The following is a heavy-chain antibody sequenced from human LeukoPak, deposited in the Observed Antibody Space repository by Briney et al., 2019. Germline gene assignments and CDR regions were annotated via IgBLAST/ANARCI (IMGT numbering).Heavy chain of an antibody. CDR3: ARIRAFAGTGDY. CDR1: GFTFSSYS. V-gene: IGHV3-48*01. D-gene: IGHD6-13*01. Sequence: GGALRLSCAASGFTFSSYSMNWVGQAPGKGLEGVSYISSSSSTIYYADSVKGRFTISRDNAKNSLYLQMNSLRAEDTAVYYCARIRAFAGTGDYWGQGTLVTVSS. J-gene: IGHJ4*02. CDR2: ISSSSSTI.